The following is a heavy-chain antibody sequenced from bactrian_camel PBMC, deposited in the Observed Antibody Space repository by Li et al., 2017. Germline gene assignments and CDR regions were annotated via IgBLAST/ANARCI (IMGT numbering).Heavy chain of an antibody. D-gene: IGHD3*01. CDR1: GYTSSINC. V-gene: IGHV3S53*01. CDR3: AMRLGTYWNDKCEVAY. CDR2: LLRGGAV. J-gene: IGHJ4*01. Sequence: HVQLVESGGGSVQAGGSQRLSCAASGYTSSINCMAWFRQGPGKDREQVATLLRGGAVNYADSVKGRFTISEDDPKNTLYLQMDSLKSDDTAVYYCAMRLGTYWNDKCEVAYWGQGTQV.